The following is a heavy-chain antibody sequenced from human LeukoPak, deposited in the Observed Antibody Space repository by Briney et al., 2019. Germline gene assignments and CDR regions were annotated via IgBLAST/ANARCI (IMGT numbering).Heavy chain of an antibody. V-gene: IGHV7-4-1*02. CDR2: INTNTGSP. CDR1: GYTFTSYA. CDR3: ACYDCGDY. Sequence: GASVKVSCKASGYTFTSYAMNWVRQVPGQGLEWMGWINTNTGSPTYAQAFTGRFVFSLDTSVSTAYLQISSLKTEDTAVSYCACYDCGDYWGQGTLVTVSS. D-gene: IGHD2-2*01. J-gene: IGHJ4*02.